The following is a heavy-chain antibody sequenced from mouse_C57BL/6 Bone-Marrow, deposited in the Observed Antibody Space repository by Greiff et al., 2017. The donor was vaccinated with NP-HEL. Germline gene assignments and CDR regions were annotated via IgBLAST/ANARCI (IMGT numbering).Heavy chain of an antibody. Sequence: QVHVKQSGAELAKPGASVKLSCKASGYTFTSYWMHWVKQRPGQGLEWIGYINPSSGYTKYNQKFKDKATLTADKSSSTAYMQLSSLTYEDSAVYYCARGGTTVPWSFDVWGTGTTVTVSS. V-gene: IGHV1-7*01. CDR3: ARGGTTVPWSFDV. J-gene: IGHJ1*03. CDR2: INPSSGYT. D-gene: IGHD1-1*01. CDR1: GYTFTSYW.